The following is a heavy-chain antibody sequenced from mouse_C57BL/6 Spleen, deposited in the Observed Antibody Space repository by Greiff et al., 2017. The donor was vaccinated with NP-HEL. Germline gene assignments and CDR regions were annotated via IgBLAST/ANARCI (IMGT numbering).Heavy chain of an antibody. D-gene: IGHD1-1*01. V-gene: IGHV1-19*01. CDR3: ASPLRYYAMDY. Sequence: EVQLQQSGPVLVKPGASVKMSCKASGYTFTDYYMNWVKQSHGKSLEWIGVINPYNGGTSYNQKFKGKATLTVDKSSSTAYMELNSLTSEDSAVYYCASPLRYYAMDYWGQGTSVTVSS. CDR1: GYTFTDYY. CDR2: INPYNGGT. J-gene: IGHJ4*01.